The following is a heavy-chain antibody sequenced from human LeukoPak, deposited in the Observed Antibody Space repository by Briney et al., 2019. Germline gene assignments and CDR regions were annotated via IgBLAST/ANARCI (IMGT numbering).Heavy chain of an antibody. CDR1: GFTFSSYA. CDR3: ARVDCSSTSCYAFDI. D-gene: IGHD2-2*01. Sequence: GRSLRPSCAASGFTFSSYAMHWVRQAPGKGLEWVAVISYDGSNKYYADSVKGRFTISRDNSKNTLYLQMNSLRAEDTAVYYCARVDCSSTSCYAFDIWGQGTMVTVSS. V-gene: IGHV3-30-3*01. CDR2: ISYDGSNK. J-gene: IGHJ3*02.